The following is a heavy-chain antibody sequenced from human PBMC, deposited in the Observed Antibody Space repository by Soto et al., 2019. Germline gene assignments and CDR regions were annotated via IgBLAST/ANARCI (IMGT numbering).Heavy chain of an antibody. Sequence: LRLSCAASGFSFSSYSMNWVRQAPGKGLEWVSYISSSSSYMDSIESVKGRFTISRDNAKNSLYLQMNSLRAEDTAIYYCARESCSGASCYFIGFWGPGTLVTVSS. V-gene: IGHV3-21*01. CDR1: GFSFSSYS. CDR2: ISSSSSYM. D-gene: IGHD2-15*01. J-gene: IGHJ4*02. CDR3: ARESCSGASCYFIGF.